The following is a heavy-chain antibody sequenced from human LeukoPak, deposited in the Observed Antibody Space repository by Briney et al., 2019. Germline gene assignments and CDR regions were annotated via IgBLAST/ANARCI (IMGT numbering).Heavy chain of an antibody. V-gene: IGHV3-23*01. J-gene: IGHJ6*02. CDR2: ISGSGGST. D-gene: IGHD6-13*01. Sequence: GGSLRLSCAASGFTFSSYAMSWVRQAPGKGLEWVSAISGSGGSTYYADSVKGRFTISRDNSENTLYLQMNSLRAEDTAVYYCAKDGIRYSSSWYNYYYGMDVWGQGTTVTVSS. CDR3: AKDGIRYSSSWYNYYYGMDV. CDR1: GFTFSSYA.